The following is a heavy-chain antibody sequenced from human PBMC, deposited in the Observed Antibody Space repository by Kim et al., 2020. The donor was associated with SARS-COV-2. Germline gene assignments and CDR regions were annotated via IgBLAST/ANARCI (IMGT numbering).Heavy chain of an antibody. J-gene: IGHJ4*02. V-gene: IGHV4-59*08. CDR3: ARHDDHYSIFVY. CDR2: IYYSGST. Sequence: SETLSLTCTVSGGSISSYYWSWIRQPPGKGLEWIGYIYYSGSTNYNPSLKSRVTISVDTSKNQFSLKLSSVTAADTAVYYCARHDDHYSIFVYWGQGTLVTVSS. CDR1: GGSISSYY. D-gene: IGHD3-3*02.